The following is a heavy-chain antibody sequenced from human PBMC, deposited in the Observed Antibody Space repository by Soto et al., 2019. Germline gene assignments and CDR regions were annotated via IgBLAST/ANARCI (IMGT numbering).Heavy chain of an antibody. Sequence: QVQLVESGGGVVQPGRSLRLSCAASGFTFSAYTMHWVRQPPGKGLEWVAVISYDGNNERYTDPVKGRFTVSRDNSKSTQYLQMNSLKSEDTAVYYCARDGYSGRSDGFDIWGQGTMVTVSA. D-gene: IGHD1-26*01. CDR3: ARDGYSGRSDGFDI. J-gene: IGHJ3*02. CDR1: GFTFSAYT. CDR2: ISYDGNNE. V-gene: IGHV3-30-3*01.